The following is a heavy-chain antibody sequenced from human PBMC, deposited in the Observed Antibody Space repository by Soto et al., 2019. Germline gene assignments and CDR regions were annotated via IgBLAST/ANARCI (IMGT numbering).Heavy chain of an antibody. CDR1: GGSISSYY. CDR2: IYYSGST. D-gene: IGHD6-19*01. CDR3: ARSRAVAGYYYYYYYMDV. Sequence: TLSLTCTVSGGSISSYYWSWIRQPPGKGLEWIGYIYYSGSTNYNPSLKSRVTISVDTSKNQFSLKLSSVTAADTAVYYCARSRAVAGYYYYYYYMDVWGKGTTVTVSS. J-gene: IGHJ6*03. V-gene: IGHV4-59*01.